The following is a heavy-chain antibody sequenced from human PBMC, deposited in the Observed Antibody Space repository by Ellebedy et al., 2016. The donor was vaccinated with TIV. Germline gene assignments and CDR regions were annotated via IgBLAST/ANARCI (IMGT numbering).Heavy chain of an antibody. Sequence: GGSLRLSXAASGFTFSTYAMSWVRQAPGKGLEWVSTISNSGGSTYYADSVKGRFTISRDNSKNTLYLQMNSLRAEDTAVYYCAKSVFLQPDYWGQGTLVTVSS. J-gene: IGHJ4*02. V-gene: IGHV3-23*01. CDR2: ISNSGGST. CDR3: AKSVFLQPDY. CDR1: GFTFSTYA. D-gene: IGHD5-18*01.